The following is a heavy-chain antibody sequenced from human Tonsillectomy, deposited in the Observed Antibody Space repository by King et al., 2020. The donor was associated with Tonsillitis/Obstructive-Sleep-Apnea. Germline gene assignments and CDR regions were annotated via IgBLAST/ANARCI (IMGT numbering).Heavy chain of an antibody. J-gene: IGHJ4*02. Sequence: VQLVESGGGLVQPGGSLRLSCAASGFTFSSYAMSWVRQAPGKGLEWVSSISGSGGSTYYADYVKGRFTISRDNSKNTLYLQMNSLRAEDTGVYYCAKMGGLVVLTVIMPFHYWGQGTLVPVSS. CDR2: ISGSGGST. CDR1: GFTFSSYA. CDR3: AKMGGLVVLTVIMPFHY. D-gene: IGHD2-21*02. V-gene: IGHV3-23*04.